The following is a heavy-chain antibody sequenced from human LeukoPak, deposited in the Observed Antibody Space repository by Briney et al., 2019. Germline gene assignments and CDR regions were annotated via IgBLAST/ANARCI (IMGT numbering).Heavy chain of an antibody. CDR2: ISGSGGST. Sequence: GGSLRLSCAASGFTFSDHYMSWIRQAPGKGLEWVSGISGSGGSTYYADSVKGRFTISRDNSKNTLYLQMNSLRAEDTAVYYCAELSYYFDYWGQGTLVTVSS. CDR3: AELSYYFDY. CDR1: GFTFSDHY. J-gene: IGHJ4*02. V-gene: IGHV3-23*01. D-gene: IGHD1-1*01.